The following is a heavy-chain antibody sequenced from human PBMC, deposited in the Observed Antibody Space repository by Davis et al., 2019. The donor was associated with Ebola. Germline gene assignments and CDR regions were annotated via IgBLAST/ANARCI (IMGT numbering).Heavy chain of an antibody. J-gene: IGHJ5*02. D-gene: IGHD3-16*01. CDR2: TYYSSKWYN. CDR3: ASGWLRGRFDP. Sequence: HSQTLSLTCAISGDSVSGGSGAWNWLRQSPSRGLEWLGRTYYSSKWYNDYAVSVSSRMTINTDTSKNQFSLHLRSVTPEDTGVYYCASGWLRGRFDPWGQGTLVTVSS. CDR1: GDSVSGGSGA. V-gene: IGHV6-1*01.